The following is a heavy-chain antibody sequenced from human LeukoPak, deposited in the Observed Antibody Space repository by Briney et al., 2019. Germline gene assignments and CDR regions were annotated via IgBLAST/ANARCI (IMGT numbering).Heavy chain of an antibody. CDR2: INQDASES. J-gene: IGHJ4*02. D-gene: IGHD4-11*01. CDR3: ARGGTITTPDFDN. V-gene: IGHV3-7*05. CDR1: GFSFSSFW. Sequence: GGSPRLSCAASGFSFSSFWMSWVRQAPGKGPEWVANINQDASESNFLDAVKGRFTISRDNARNSLFLQMNSLRGEDTALYYCARGGTITTPDFDNWGQGTLVTVSS.